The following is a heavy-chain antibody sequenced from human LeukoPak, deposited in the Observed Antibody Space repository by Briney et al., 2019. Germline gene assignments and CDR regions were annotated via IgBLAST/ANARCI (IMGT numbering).Heavy chain of an antibody. V-gene: IGHV3-21*01. CDR3: ARSLLAGAPGF. D-gene: IGHD4/OR15-4a*01. J-gene: IGHJ4*02. Sequence: GGSLRLSCAASGFTFSRHGMNWVRQAPGKGLEWVSFIDTTSSYIYYADSMKGRFTVSRDNAKNSLYLQMNNLRAEDTAVYYCARSLLAGAPGFWGQGTLVTVSS. CDR2: IDTTSSYI. CDR1: GFTFSRHG.